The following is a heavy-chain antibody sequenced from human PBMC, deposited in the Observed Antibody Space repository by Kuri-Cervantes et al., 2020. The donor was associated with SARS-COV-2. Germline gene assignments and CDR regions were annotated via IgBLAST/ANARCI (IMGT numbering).Heavy chain of an antibody. CDR3: ARAYRRTRAAAGFDY. J-gene: IGHJ4*02. D-gene: IGHD6-13*01. CDR2: INHSGST. CDR1: GFTFSSFT. V-gene: IGHV4-34*01. Sequence: ESLKISCAASGFTFSSFTMNWIRQPPGKGLEWIGEINHSGSTNYNPSLKSRVTISVDTSKNQFSLKLSSVTAADTAVYYCARAYRRTRAAAGFDYWGQGTLVTVSS.